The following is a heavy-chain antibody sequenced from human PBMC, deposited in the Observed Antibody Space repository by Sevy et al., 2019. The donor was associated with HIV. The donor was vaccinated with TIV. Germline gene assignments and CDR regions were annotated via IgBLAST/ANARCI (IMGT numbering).Heavy chain of an antibody. CDR3: ARDPADGWYFDL. J-gene: IGHJ2*01. V-gene: IGHV3-21*01. CDR2: ISSSSIYI. Sequence: GGSLRLSCAASGFTFSSYRMNWVRQAPGKGLEWVSSISSSSIYIYYADSVKGRFTNSRDNAKNSLYLQMNSLRAEDTAVDYCARDPADGWYFDLWGRGTLVTVSS. CDR1: GFTFSSYR.